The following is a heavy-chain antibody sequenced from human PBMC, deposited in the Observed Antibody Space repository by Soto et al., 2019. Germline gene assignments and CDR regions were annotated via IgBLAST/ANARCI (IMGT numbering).Heavy chain of an antibody. CDR3: VRGISSIAAAGWLTAFDI. J-gene: IGHJ3*02. CDR1: GYTFTGYY. D-gene: IGHD6-6*01. CDR2: INPNSGGT. V-gene: IGHV1-2*04. Sequence: SVKVSCKASGYTFTGYYMHWVRQAPGQGLEWMGWINPNSGGTNYAQKFQGWVTMTRDTSISTAYMELSRLRSDDTAVYYCVRGISSIAAAGWLTAFDIWGQGTMVTVSS.